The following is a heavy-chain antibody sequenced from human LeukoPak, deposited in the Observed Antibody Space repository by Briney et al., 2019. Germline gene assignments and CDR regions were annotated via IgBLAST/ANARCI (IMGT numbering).Heavy chain of an antibody. V-gene: IGHV1-69*13. CDR1: GGTFSSYA. CDR2: IIPIFGAA. D-gene: IGHD2-2*01. J-gene: IGHJ6*02. CDR3: ARDQCSSTSCSPGYYYGMDV. Sequence: SMTVSCKASGGTFSSYAISWVRQAPGQGLEWMGGIIPIFGAANYAQKFQGRVTITADESTSTAYMELSSLRSEDTAVYYCARDQCSSTSCSPGYYYGMDVWGQGTTDTVSS.